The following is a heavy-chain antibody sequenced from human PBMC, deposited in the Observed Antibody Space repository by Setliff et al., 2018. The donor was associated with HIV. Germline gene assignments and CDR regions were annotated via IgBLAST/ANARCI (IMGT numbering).Heavy chain of an antibody. CDR2: MIYGGDT. D-gene: IGHD6-19*01. CDR1: GGSVTSGNYY. Sequence: SETLSLTCRVYGGSVTSGNYYWGWIRQAPGKGLEWIASMIYGGDTWYNPSLKSRVTIYVDTANNEISLRLSSVTAEDTAVYRCARPHSGRGGGAWFDPWGQGIQVTVSS. J-gene: IGHJ5*02. CDR3: ARPHSGRGGGAWFDP. V-gene: IGHV4-39*01.